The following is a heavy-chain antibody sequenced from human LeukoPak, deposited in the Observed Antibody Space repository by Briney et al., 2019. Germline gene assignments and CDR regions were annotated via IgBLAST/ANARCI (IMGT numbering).Heavy chain of an antibody. Sequence: SVKVSCKASGGTFSSYAISWVRQAPGQGLEWMGGIIPIFGTANYAQKFQGRVTITADESTSTAYMELSSLRSEDTAVYYCARLSGSSPDYYYYYGMDVWGLGTTVTVSS. CDR1: GGTFSSYA. CDR3: ARLSGSSPDYYYYYGMDV. J-gene: IGHJ6*02. D-gene: IGHD6-13*01. V-gene: IGHV1-69*13. CDR2: IIPIFGTA.